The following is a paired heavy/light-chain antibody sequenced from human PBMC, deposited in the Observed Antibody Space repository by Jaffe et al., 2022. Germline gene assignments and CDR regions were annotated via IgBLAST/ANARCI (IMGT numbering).Light chain of an antibody. J-gene: IGKJ1*01. CDR3: QQYYTIPPWT. Sequence: DIVMTQSPDSLAVSLGERATINCKSSQSVLSSSNNKNYLAWYQQKPGQPPKLLIYWASTRESGVPDRFSGSGSGTDFTLTISSLQAEDVAVYYCQQYYTIPPWTFGQGTKVEIK. CDR1: QSVLSSSNNKNY. V-gene: IGKV4-1*01. CDR2: WAS.
Heavy chain of an antibody. Sequence: QVQLVESGGGAVQPGGSLRLSCAASGFTFNSYGMHWVRQAPGKGLEWVAFTPFDVNNKYYTESVKGRFTISRDNSKTTLYLQMNSLRPEDTAVYYCAKDFRASGAVAGTGLFDYWGQGTLVTVSS. CDR1: GFTFNSYG. D-gene: IGHD6-19*01. CDR3: AKDFRASGAVAGTGLFDY. J-gene: IGHJ4*02. CDR2: TPFDVNNK. V-gene: IGHV3-30*02.